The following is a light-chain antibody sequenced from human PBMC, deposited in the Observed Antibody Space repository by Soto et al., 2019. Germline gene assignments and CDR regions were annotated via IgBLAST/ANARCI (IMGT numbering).Light chain of an antibody. CDR2: GAS. CDR3: QQYGSSPT. Sequence: EIVLTQSPGTLSLSPGERATLSCRASQSVSSSYLAWYQQNPGQAPRLLIYGASSRATGSPDRFSGSGSGTDFTLTISRLEPEDFAVYYCQQYGSSPTFGGGTKVEIK. CDR1: QSVSSSY. J-gene: IGKJ4*01. V-gene: IGKV3-20*01.